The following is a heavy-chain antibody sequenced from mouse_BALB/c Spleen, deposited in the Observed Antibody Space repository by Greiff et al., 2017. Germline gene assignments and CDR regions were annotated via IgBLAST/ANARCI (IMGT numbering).Heavy chain of an antibody. Sequence: DVMLVESGGGLVKPGGSLKLSCAASGFTFSDYYMYWVRQTPEKRLEWVATISDGGSYTYYPDSVKGRFTISRDNAKNNLYLQMSSLKSEDTAMYYCARDWGGLDYWGQGTTLTVSS. D-gene: IGHD3-3*01. CDR2: ISDGGSYT. V-gene: IGHV5-4*02. CDR3: ARDWGGLDY. J-gene: IGHJ2*01. CDR1: GFTFSDYY.